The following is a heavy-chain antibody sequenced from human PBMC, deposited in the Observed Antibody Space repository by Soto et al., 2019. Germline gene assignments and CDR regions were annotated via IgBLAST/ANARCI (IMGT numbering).Heavy chain of an antibody. CDR3: AKDQSGSGREPPNYYMDV. J-gene: IGHJ6*03. Sequence: GGSLRLSCAASGFTFSSYAMSWVRQAPGKGLEWVSAISGSGGSTYYADSVKGRFTISRDNSKNTLYLQMNSLRAEDTAVYYCAKDQSGSGREPPNYYMDVWGKGTTVTVSS. D-gene: IGHD3-10*01. V-gene: IGHV3-23*01. CDR2: ISGSGGST. CDR1: GFTFSSYA.